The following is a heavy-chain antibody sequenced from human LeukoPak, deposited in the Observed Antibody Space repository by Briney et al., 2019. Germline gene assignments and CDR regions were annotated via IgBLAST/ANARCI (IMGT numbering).Heavy chain of an antibody. V-gene: IGHV5-51*01. D-gene: IGHD3-22*01. CDR2: IYPGDSDT. J-gene: IGHJ3*02. CDR1: GYSFISYW. CDR3: ARLSSRSGYYLPLNI. Sequence: GESLKISCKGSGYSFISYWIGWVRKMPGKGLEWKGIIYPGDSDTRYSPSFQGQVTISADKSISTAYLQWSGLKASDTAMYYCARLSSRSGYYLPLNIWGQGTMVTVSS.